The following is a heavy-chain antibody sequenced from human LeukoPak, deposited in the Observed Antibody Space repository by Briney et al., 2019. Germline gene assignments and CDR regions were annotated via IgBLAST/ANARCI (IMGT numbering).Heavy chain of an antibody. Sequence: GGSLRLSCAASGFTFSLYNMNWVRQAPGKGLEWVSSISSSSNYIYYADSVKGRFTISRDNAKNSVYLEMNSLRAEDTAVYYCARDRLRDGYNGYFDYWGQGTLVTVSS. CDR1: GFTFSLYN. CDR3: ARDRLRDGYNGYFDY. D-gene: IGHD5-12*01. J-gene: IGHJ4*02. V-gene: IGHV3-21*01. CDR2: ISSSSNYI.